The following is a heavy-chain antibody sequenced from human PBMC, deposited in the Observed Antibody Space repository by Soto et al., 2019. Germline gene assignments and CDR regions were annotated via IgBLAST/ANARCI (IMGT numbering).Heavy chain of an antibody. Sequence: QVQLQESGPGLVKPSETLSLTCTVSGGSISSYYWSWIRQPPGKGLEWIGYIYYSGSTNYNPSLKSRITISVNTSNNQFSLKLSSVTAADTAVYYCARRYGKNAFDIWGQGTMLTVSS. CDR2: IYYSGST. V-gene: IGHV4-59*01. J-gene: IGHJ3*02. CDR1: GGSISSYY. D-gene: IGHD5-18*01. CDR3: ARRYGKNAFDI.